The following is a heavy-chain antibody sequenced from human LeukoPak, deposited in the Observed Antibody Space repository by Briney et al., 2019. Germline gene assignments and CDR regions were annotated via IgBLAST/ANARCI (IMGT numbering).Heavy chain of an antibody. CDR2: ISWNSGSI. CDR3: AKDSSGGYSSSPGVFYYFDY. CDR1: GFTFDDYA. Sequence: GGSLRLSCAASGFTFDDYAMHWVRQAPGKGLEWVSGISWNSGSIGYADSVKGRFTISRDNAKNSLYLQMHSLRAEDTALYYCAKDSSGGYSSSPGVFYYFDYWGQGTLVTVSS. J-gene: IGHJ4*02. D-gene: IGHD6-6*01. V-gene: IGHV3-9*01.